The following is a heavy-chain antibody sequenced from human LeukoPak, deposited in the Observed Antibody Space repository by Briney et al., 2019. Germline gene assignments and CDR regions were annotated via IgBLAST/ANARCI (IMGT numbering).Heavy chain of an antibody. J-gene: IGHJ4*02. D-gene: IGHD6-13*01. CDR1: EFSVGSNY. CDR3: AKFVGYSSSWYSDY. Sequence: PGGSLRLSCAASEFSVGSNYMTWVRQAPGKGLEWVSLIYSGGSTYYADSVKGRFTISRDNSKNTLYLQMNSLRAEDTAVYYCAKFVGYSSSWYSDYWGQGTLVTVSS. V-gene: IGHV3-66*01. CDR2: IYSGGST.